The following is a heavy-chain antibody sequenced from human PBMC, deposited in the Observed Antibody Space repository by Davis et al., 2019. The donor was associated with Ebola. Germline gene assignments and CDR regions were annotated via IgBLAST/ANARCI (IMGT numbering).Heavy chain of an antibody. D-gene: IGHD6-13*01. V-gene: IGHV4-59*01. CDR1: GGSINSDY. J-gene: IGHJ4*02. CDR3: ARGVSADGYFDY. CDR2: IYDSGST. Sequence: MPGGSLRLSCTVSGGSINSDYWSWIRQPPGKGLEWIGYIYDSGSTNYNPSLKSRVTISVDTSKNQVSLKLRSVTAADTAVYYCARGVSADGYFDYWGQGTLVTVSS.